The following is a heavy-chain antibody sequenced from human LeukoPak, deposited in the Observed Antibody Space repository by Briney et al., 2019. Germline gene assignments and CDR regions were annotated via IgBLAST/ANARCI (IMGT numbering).Heavy chain of an antibody. CDR3: AKGSGSFYCGGDCYFDY. D-gene: IGHD2-21*02. J-gene: IGHJ4*02. CDR2: ISGSGGST. Sequence: GGSPRLSCAASGFTFSSYAMSWVRQAPGKGLEWVSAISGSGGSTYYADSVKGRFTISRDNSKNTLYLQMNSLRAEDTAVYYCAKGSGSFYCGGDCYFDYWGQGTLVTVSS. V-gene: IGHV3-23*01. CDR1: GFTFSSYA.